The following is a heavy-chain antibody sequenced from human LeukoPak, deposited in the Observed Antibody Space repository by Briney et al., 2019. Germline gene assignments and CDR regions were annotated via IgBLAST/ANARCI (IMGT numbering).Heavy chain of an antibody. CDR3: ARESPGLYCSSTTCQGSAFDI. D-gene: IGHD2-2*01. CDR1: GFTFSIYT. Sequence: GGSLRLSCAASGFTFSIYTVHWVRQAPGKGLDWVAVISYDGSNKSYADSVKGRFTISRDNSKNTLYLQVNSLRVEDTAVYYCARESPGLYCSSTTCQGSAFDIWGQGTMVTVSS. V-gene: IGHV3-30-3*01. J-gene: IGHJ3*02. CDR2: ISYDGSNK.